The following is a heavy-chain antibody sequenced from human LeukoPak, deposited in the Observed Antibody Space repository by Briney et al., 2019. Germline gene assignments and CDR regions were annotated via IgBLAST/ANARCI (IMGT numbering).Heavy chain of an antibody. D-gene: IGHD6-19*01. V-gene: IGHV4-39*01. CDR1: GGSISSSSYY. J-gene: IGHJ4*02. CDR3: ARLVVAGTQFGY. Sequence: NPSETLSLTCTVSGGSISSSSYYWGWIRQPPGKGLEWIGSIYYSGSTYYNPSLKSRVTISVDTSKNQFSLKLSSVTAADTAVYYCARLVVAGTQFGYWGQGTLVTVSS. CDR2: IYYSGST.